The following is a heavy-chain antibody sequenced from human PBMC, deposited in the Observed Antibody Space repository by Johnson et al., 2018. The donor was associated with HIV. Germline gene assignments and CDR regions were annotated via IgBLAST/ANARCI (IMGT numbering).Heavy chain of an antibody. CDR3: ARVRPNTTVTTRGAAFDI. V-gene: IGHV3-30*03. Sequence: VPLVESGGGVVQPGRSLRLSCAASGFTFSTYVMYWVRQAPGKGLAWVALISHDGSNDYCAASVKGRLTISRDNSKNTMSLQMNSLRTEDTAVYYCARVRPNTTVTTRGAAFDIWGQGTMVTVS. CDR2: ISHDGSND. D-gene: IGHD4-17*01. CDR1: GFTFSTYV. J-gene: IGHJ3*02.